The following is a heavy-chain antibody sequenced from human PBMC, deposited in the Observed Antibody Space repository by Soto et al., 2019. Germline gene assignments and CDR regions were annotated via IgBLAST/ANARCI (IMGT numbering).Heavy chain of an antibody. V-gene: IGHV3-30-3*01. CDR3: ARRIDSGYDYYYYGMDV. Sequence: GGSLRLSCAASGFTFSSYAMHWVRQAPGKGLEWVAVISYDGSNKYYADSVKGRFTISRDNSKNTLYLQMNSLRAEDTAVCYCARRIDSGYDYYYYGMDVLGPGTTVTVSS. J-gene: IGHJ6*02. CDR1: GFTFSSYA. D-gene: IGHD5-12*01. CDR2: ISYDGSNK.